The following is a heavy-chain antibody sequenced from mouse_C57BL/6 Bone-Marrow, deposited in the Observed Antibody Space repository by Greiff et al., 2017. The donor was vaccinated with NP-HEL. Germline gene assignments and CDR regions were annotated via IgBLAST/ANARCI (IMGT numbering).Heavy chain of an antibody. J-gene: IGHJ2*01. V-gene: IGHV1-55*01. CDR2: IYPGSGST. Sequence: QVQLQQPGAELVKPGASVKMSCKASGYTFTSYWITWVKQRPGQGLEWIGDIYPGSGSTNYNEKFKSKATLTVDTSSSTAYMQLSILTSEDSAVYYCARQGSSYYYFDYWGQGTTLTVSS. D-gene: IGHD1-1*01. CDR3: ARQGSSYYYFDY. CDR1: GYTFTSYW.